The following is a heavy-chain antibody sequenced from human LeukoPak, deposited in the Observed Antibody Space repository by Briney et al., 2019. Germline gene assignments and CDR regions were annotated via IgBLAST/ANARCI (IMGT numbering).Heavy chain of an antibody. CDR1: GGTFSSYA. J-gene: IGHJ3*02. CDR2: IIPILGIA. CDR3: ARYIPSCGGNCNDGFDI. V-gene: IGHV1-69*04. Sequence: ASVKVSCKASGGTFSSYAISWVRQAPGQGLEWMGRIIPILGIANYAQKFQGRVTITADKSTSTAYMELSTLRAEDTAVYYCARYIPSCGGNCNDGFDIWGQGTMVTVSS. D-gene: IGHD2-21*01.